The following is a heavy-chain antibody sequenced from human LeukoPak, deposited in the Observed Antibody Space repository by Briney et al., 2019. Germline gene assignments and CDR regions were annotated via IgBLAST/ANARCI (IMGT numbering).Heavy chain of an antibody. CDR3: ASLRGLLISY. J-gene: IGHJ4*02. CDR2: IYYSGST. Sequence: SETLSLTCTVSGGSISSSSYYWGWIRQPPGKGLEWIGSIYYSGSTYYNPSLKSRVTISVDTSKNQFSLKLSSVTAADTAVYYCASLRGLLISYWGQGTLVTVSS. D-gene: IGHD3-10*01. V-gene: IGHV4-39*07. CDR1: GGSISSSSYY.